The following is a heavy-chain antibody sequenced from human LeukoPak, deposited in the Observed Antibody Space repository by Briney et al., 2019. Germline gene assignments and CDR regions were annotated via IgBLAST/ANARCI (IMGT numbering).Heavy chain of an antibody. CDR1: GYTFTSYD. CDR3: ARATFSSSWYKY. V-gene: IGHV1-8*01. CDR2: MNPSSGNT. J-gene: IGHJ4*02. Sequence: ASVKVSCKASGYTFTSYDINWVRQATGQGLEWMGWMNPSSGNTGYAQKFQGRVTMTRNTSISTAYMELSSLRSEDTAVYYCARATFSSSWYKYWGQGTLVTVSS. D-gene: IGHD6-13*01.